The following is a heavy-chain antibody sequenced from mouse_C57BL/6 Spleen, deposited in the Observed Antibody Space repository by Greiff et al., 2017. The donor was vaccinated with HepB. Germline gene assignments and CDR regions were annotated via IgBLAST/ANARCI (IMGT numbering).Heavy chain of an antibody. D-gene: IGHD2-4*01. Sequence: QVQLQQSGAELVRPGASVTLSCKASGYTFTDYEMHWVKQTPVHGLEWIGAIDPETGGTAYNQKFKGKAILTADKSSSTAYMELRSLTSEDSAVYYCTWGLRRYFDYWGQVTTLTVSS. V-gene: IGHV1-15*01. CDR1: GYTFTDYE. CDR3: TWGLRRYFDY. CDR2: IDPETGGT. J-gene: IGHJ2*01.